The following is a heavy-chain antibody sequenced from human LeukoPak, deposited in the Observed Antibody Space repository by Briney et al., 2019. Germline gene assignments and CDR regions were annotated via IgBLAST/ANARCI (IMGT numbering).Heavy chain of an antibody. V-gene: IGHV1-2*02. CDR1: GYTFTGYY. J-gene: IGHJ4*02. CDR3: ARAPPTVTNQIKYYFDY. Sequence: ASVKVSCKASGYTFTGYYMHWVRQAPGQGLEWMGWINPNSGGTNYAQKFQGRVTITTDESTSTAYMELSSLRSEDTAVYYCARAPPTVTNQIKYYFDYWGQGTLVTVSS. D-gene: IGHD4-17*01. CDR2: INPNSGGT.